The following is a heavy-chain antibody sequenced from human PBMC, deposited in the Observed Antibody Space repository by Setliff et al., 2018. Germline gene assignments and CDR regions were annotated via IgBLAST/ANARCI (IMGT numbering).Heavy chain of an antibody. CDR1: GFTFSSYG. CDR3: ARERYFWSGYHN. CDR2: ISSSSSYI. J-gene: IGHJ4*02. D-gene: IGHD3-3*01. Sequence: PGGSLRLSCAASGFTFSSYGMHWVRQAPGKGLEWVSSISSSSSYIYYADSVKGRFTISRDNAKNSLYLQMNSLRAEDTAVYYCARERYFWSGYHNWGQGTLVTVSS. V-gene: IGHV3-21*01.